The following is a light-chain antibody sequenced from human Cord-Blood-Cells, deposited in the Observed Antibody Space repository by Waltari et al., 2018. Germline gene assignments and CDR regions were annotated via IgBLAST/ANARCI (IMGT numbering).Light chain of an antibody. CDR3: QSYDSSNHVV. V-gene: IGLV6-57*01. Sequence: NFMLNQSHSVSESPGKTVTISCTRSSGTMASHYLKWYQQRPGSSPTTVIDEDKQRPSGVPDRFSGSIDSSSNSASLTISGLKTEDEADYYCQSYDSSNHVVFGGGTKLTVL. CDR1: SGTMASHY. J-gene: IGLJ2*01. CDR2: EDK.